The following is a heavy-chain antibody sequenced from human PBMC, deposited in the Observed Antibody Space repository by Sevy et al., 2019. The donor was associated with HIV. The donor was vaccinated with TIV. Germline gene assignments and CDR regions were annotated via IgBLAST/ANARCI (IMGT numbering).Heavy chain of an antibody. J-gene: IGHJ5*02. D-gene: IGHD3-16*02. CDR2: ISGSGGST. CDR3: AKDAPPHYDYVWGSYRGGENWFDP. CDR1: GFTFSSYA. Sequence: GGSLRLSCAASGFTFSSYAMGWVRQAPGKGLEWVSAISGSGGSTYYADSVKGRFTISRDNSKNTLYLQMNSLRAEDTAVYYCAKDAPPHYDYVWGSYRGGENWFDPWGQGTLVTVSS. V-gene: IGHV3-23*01.